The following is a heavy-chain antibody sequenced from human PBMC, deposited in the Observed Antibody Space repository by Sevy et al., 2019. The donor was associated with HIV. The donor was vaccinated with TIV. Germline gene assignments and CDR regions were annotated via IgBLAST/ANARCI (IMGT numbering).Heavy chain of an antibody. CDR3: TRGRRVYADYGVDY. V-gene: IGHV3-49*03. Sequence: GGSLRLSCTASGFTFGEYSMSWFRQAPGKGLEWVSFIRSEVYGGTTEYAATVKGRFTIAREDSKSIAYLQMSSLKTKDTAVYYCTRGRRVYADYGVDYWGQGTLVTVSS. CDR1: GFTFGEYS. J-gene: IGHJ4*02. D-gene: IGHD4-17*01. CDR2: IRSEVYGGTT.